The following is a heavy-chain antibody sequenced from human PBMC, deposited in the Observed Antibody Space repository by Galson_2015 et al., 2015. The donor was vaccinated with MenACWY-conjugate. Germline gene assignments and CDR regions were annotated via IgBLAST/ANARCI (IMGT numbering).Heavy chain of an antibody. Sequence: SLRLSCAASGFTFRNYGMHWVRQAPGKGLEWVAFTLYDGNNRYYADSVKGRFTISKDNSENTLHLQMNSLRAEDTAVYYCAKGGNPTRDSGGGYVGPDYWGQGTLVTVSS. CDR2: TLYDGNNR. CDR1: GFTFRNYG. J-gene: IGHJ4*02. CDR3: AKGGNPTRDSGGGYVGPDY. V-gene: IGHV3-30*02. D-gene: IGHD5-12*01.